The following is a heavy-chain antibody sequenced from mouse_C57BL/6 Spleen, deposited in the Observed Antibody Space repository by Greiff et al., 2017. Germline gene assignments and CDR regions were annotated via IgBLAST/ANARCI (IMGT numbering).Heavy chain of an antibody. Sequence: VQGVESGAELVKPGASVKISCKASGYAFSSYWMNWVKQRPGKGLEWIGQIYPGDGDTNYNGKFKGKATLTADKSSSTAYMQLSSLTSEDSAVYCCARPGTSWYCEVWGTGTTVTVSS. CDR3: ARPGTSWYCEV. CDR1: GYAFSSYW. V-gene: IGHV1-80*01. J-gene: IGHJ1*03. D-gene: IGHD4-1*01. CDR2: IYPGDGDT.